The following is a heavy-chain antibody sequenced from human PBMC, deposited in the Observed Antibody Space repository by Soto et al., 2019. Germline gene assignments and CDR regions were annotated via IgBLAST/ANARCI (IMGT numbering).Heavy chain of an antibody. J-gene: IGHJ4*01. CDR3: ARVGSGYVGGFDY. CDR1: GVSISSDAYY. CDR2: IYFTGST. Sequence: PSETLSLTCAVSGVSISSDAYYWSWIRQHPGKGLEWIGYIYFTGSTRYNSSLKSRVTISVDTSKNQFSLKLYSVTAAETAVYYCARVGSGYVGGFDYWRHGILETVS. V-gene: IGHV4-61*08. D-gene: IGHD5-12*01.